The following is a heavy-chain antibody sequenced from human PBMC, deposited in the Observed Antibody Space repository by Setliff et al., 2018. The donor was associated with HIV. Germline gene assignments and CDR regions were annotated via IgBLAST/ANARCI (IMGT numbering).Heavy chain of an antibody. J-gene: IGHJ4*02. CDR2: ISSSGNTM. Sequence: PGGSLRLSCAASGFTFGDYYMAWIRQAPGKGLEWISYISSSGNTMYYADSVKGRFTISRDNAKNSLYLQVNSLRAEDTAVYYCARFRHSGYNYVEGTALAYWGQGTLVTVSS. D-gene: IGHD3-22*01. CDR1: GFTFGDYY. CDR3: ARFRHSGYNYVEGTALAY. V-gene: IGHV3-11*01.